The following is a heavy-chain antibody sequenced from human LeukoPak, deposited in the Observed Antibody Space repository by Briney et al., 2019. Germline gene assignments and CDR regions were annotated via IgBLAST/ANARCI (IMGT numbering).Heavy chain of an antibody. CDR1: GFTFSDFH. CDR3: AREEVKSFDN. CDR2: ITNSGSDI. Sequence: GGSLRLSCVVSGFTFSDFHMSWLRQAPGKGLEWISYITNSGSDIEYADSVKGRFTISWDNAKKSLYLEMNTLRVEDTAVYYCAREEVKSFDNWGQGTLVTVSS. V-gene: IGHV3-11*01. J-gene: IGHJ4*02.